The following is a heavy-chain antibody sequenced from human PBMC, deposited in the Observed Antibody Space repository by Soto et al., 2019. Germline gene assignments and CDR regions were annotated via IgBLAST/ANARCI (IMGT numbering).Heavy chain of an antibody. V-gene: IGHV5-51*01. D-gene: IGHD3-10*01. J-gene: IGHJ6*03. CDR1: GYSFTSYW. CDR2: IYPGDSDT. CDR3: ARTDLAMVRGVIIGDYYYMDV. Sequence: GESLKISCKGSGYSFTSYWIGWVRQMPGKGLEWMGIIYPGDSDTRYSPSFQGQVTISADKSISTAYLQWSSLKASDTAMYYCARTDLAMVRGVIIGDYYYMDVWGKGTTVTVSS.